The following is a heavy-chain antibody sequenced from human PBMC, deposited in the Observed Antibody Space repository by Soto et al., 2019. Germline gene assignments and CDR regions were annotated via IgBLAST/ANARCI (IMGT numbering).Heavy chain of an antibody. J-gene: IGHJ4*02. V-gene: IGHV4-34*01. CDR2: INHSGST. CDR1: GGSFSGYY. D-gene: IGHD5-12*01. Sequence: SETLSLTCAVYGGSFSGYYWSWIRQPPGKGLEWIGEINHSGSTNYNPSLKSRVTISVDTSKYQFSLKLSSVTAADTAVYYCASQRLIYYFDYWGQGTLVTVSS. CDR3: ASQRLIYYFDY.